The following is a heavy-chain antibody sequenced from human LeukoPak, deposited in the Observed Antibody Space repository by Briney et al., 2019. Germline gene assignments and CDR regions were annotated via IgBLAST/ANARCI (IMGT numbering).Heavy chain of an antibody. J-gene: IGHJ4*02. CDR2: ISYDGSNK. CDR3: AKSSYYDASGYYREYYFDY. Sequence: AGGSLRLSCAASGFTFSSYWMSWVRQAPGKGLEWVAVISYDGSNKYYADSVKGRFTISRDNSKNTLYLQMNSLRAEDTAVYYCAKSSYYDASGYYREYYFDYWGQGTLVTVSS. D-gene: IGHD3-22*01. V-gene: IGHV3-30*18. CDR1: GFTFSSYW.